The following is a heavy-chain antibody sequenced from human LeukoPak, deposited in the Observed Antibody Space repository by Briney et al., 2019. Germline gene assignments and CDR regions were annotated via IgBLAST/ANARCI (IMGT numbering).Heavy chain of an antibody. Sequence: SETLSLTCTVSGGSLSSYYWSWIRQPPGKGLEWIGDIYYSGSTNYNPSLESRVTISVDKSKNQFSLKLSSVTAADTAVYYCAGTLYSSGWYQPVGAAFDIWGQGTMVTVSS. D-gene: IGHD6-19*01. J-gene: IGHJ3*02. CDR1: GGSLSSYY. V-gene: IGHV4-59*08. CDR3: AGTLYSSGWYQPVGAAFDI. CDR2: IYYSGST.